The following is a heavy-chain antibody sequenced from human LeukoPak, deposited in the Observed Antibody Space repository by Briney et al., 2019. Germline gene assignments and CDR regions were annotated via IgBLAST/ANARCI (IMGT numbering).Heavy chain of an antibody. CDR3: ARHGGQQLAHDSFDI. CDR1: GGSISSTNW. CDR2: IFQSGRT. V-gene: IGHV4-4*02. D-gene: IGHD6-13*01. J-gene: IGHJ3*02. Sequence: SETLSLTCAVSGGSISSTNWWSWVRQPLGKGLEWIGEIFQSGRTNYNPSLKSRVTISIDTYKNQFSLRLSSVTAADSAVYYCARHGGQQLAHDSFDIWGQGTMVTVSS.